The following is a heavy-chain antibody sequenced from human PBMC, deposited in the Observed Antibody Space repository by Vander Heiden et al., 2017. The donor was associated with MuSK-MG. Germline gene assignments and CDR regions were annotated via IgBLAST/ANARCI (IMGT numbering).Heavy chain of an antibody. Sequence: EVQLVASGAGLVHPGRSLRLSCAASGFTFSSYAMLLVRQATGQGLEWVSAIGTAGDTYYPGSVKGRFTISREKAKHSVYLQMNSVRAGDTAVYDCAREAHDAFDIWGQGTMVTVSS. J-gene: IGHJ3*02. V-gene: IGHV3-13*01. CDR2: IGTAGDT. CDR3: AREAHDAFDI. CDR1: GFTFSSYA.